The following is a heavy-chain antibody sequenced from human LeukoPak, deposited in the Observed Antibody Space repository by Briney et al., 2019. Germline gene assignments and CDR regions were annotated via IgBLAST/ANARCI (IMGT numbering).Heavy chain of an antibody. D-gene: IGHD2-2*01. CDR2: INPNSGGT. Sequence: ASVKVSCKASGYTFTSYYMHWVRQAPGQGLEWMGWINPNSGGTNYAQKFQGRVTMTRDTSISTAYMELSRLRSDDTAVYYCARVVPRIRNSGYQLLDYWGQGTLVTVSS. CDR3: ARVVPRIRNSGYQLLDY. V-gene: IGHV1-2*02. J-gene: IGHJ4*02. CDR1: GYTFTSYY.